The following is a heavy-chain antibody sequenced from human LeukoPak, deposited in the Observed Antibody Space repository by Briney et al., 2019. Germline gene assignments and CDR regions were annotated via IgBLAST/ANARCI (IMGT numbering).Heavy chain of an antibody. J-gene: IGHJ4*02. CDR3: ARDRGRNSFDY. Sequence: ETLSLTCTVSGGSISSSSDYWGWIRQPPGKGLEWVASMKPDGSESWYVDSVKGRFTISRDNSKNLLYLQLTSLRAEDTALYYCARDRGRNSFDYWGQGTLVSVSS. CDR1: GGSISSSSDY. V-gene: IGHV3-7*01. CDR2: MKPDGSES. D-gene: IGHD1-14*01.